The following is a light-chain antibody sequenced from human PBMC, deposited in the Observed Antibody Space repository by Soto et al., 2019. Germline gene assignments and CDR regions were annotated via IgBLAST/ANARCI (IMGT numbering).Light chain of an antibody. CDR1: QSISSY. CDR2: DAS. J-gene: IGKJ1*01. CDR3: QQRTDWPPQWT. V-gene: IGKV3-11*01. Sequence: EVVLTQSPDTMSLPPGERATLSCRASQSISSYLAWYQQKPGQAPRLLIYDASSRATGIPARFSGSGSGTDFTLTISSLEPEDFAVYYCQQRTDWPPQWTFXQGTKADIK.